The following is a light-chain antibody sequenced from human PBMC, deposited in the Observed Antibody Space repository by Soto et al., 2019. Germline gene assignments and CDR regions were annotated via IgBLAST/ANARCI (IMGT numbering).Light chain of an antibody. CDR1: QDISGY. Sequence: IQLTQSPSSLSASVGDRVTITCRASQDISGYVAWYQQRPGRAPQLLIYAASALQTGVPSRFSGSGSGTDFTLTITSLQPEDFGTYYCQHYNSYSEAFGQGTKVELK. J-gene: IGKJ1*01. V-gene: IGKV1-9*01. CDR3: QHYNSYSEA. CDR2: AAS.